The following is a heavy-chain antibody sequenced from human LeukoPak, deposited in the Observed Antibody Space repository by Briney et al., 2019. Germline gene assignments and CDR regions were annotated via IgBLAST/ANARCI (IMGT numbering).Heavy chain of an antibody. CDR3: AKDFSGSYEN. CDR2: ISRDGGTT. D-gene: IGHD3-10*01. Sequence: GGSLRLSCATSGFTFDDYAFHWVRHVPGKGLEWVSLISRDGGTTSYGHSVKGRFTISRDNSKNSLYMQMNSLRTEDSALYYCAKDFSGSYENWGQGTLVTVSS. J-gene: IGHJ4*02. V-gene: IGHV3-43*02. CDR1: GFTFDDYA.